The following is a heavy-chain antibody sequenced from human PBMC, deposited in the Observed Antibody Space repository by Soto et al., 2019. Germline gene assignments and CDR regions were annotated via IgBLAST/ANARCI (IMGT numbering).Heavy chain of an antibody. Sequence: GGSLRLSCAASGFTFSNAWMSWVRQAPGKGLEWVGRIKSKTDGGTTDYAAPVKGRFTISRDDSKNTLYLQMNSLKTEDTAVYYCTTPYRVTMIVYCYYGMDVWGQGTTVTVSS. V-gene: IGHV3-15*01. D-gene: IGHD3-22*01. J-gene: IGHJ6*02. CDR3: TTPYRVTMIVYCYYGMDV. CDR1: GFTFSNAW. CDR2: IKSKTDGGTT.